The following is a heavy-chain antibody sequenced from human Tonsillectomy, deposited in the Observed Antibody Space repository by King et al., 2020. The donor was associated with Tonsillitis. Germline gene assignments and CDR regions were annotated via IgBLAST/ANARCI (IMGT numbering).Heavy chain of an antibody. Sequence: VQLQESGPGLVKPSETLSLTCTVSGGSIRSFYWSWIRQPPGKGLEWIGYKYYTGSTNYNPSLKSRVTISGDTSKNQFSLKLSSVTAADTAVYYCARVSEQIVAAFDIWGQGTMVIVSS. V-gene: IGHV4-59*01. J-gene: IGHJ3*02. D-gene: IGHD2-21*01. CDR1: GGSIRSFY. CDR2: KYYTGST. CDR3: ARVSEQIVAAFDI.